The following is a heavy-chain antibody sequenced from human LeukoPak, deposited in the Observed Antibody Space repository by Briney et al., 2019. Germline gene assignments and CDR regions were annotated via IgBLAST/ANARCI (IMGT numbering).Heavy chain of an antibody. J-gene: IGHJ5*02. V-gene: IGHV3-74*01. Sequence: GGSLRLSCAASGFTFSGQWMHWVRQAPGKGLVWVSLIKPDGSSTNSAASVKGRFTISRDNAKNTLYLQMNSLRVEDTAVYYCVPADLPWGQGTLVTVSS. CDR3: VPADLP. CDR1: GFTFSGQW. CDR2: IKPDGSST.